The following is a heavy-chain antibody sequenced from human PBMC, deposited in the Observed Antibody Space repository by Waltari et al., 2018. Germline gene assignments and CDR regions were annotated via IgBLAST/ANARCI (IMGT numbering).Heavy chain of an antibody. D-gene: IGHD4-17*01. V-gene: IGHV4-38-2*01. CDR3: ARHSYGDYNPFDY. Sequence: QVQLQESGPGLVKPSETLSLTCAVSGYSISSGYYWGWIRQPPGKGLEWIGSIYHSGSTYDNPSLKSRVTISVDTSKNQFSLKLSSVTAADTAVYYCARHSYGDYNPFDYWGQGTLVTVSS. J-gene: IGHJ4*02. CDR1: GYSISSGYY. CDR2: IYHSGST.